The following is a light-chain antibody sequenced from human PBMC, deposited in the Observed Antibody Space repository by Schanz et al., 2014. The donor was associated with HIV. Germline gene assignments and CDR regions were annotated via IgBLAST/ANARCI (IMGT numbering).Light chain of an antibody. CDR1: QSISSY. CDR3: QQSYSAPRT. J-gene: IGKJ1*01. V-gene: IGKV1-39*01. CDR2: AAS. Sequence: DIQLTQSPSSLSASVGDRVTIACRARQSISSYLNWYQQKPGKAPKSLIYAASNLRSGVPSRFSGSGSGTDFTLTISSLQPEDFATYYCQQSYSAPRTFGQGTKVEL.